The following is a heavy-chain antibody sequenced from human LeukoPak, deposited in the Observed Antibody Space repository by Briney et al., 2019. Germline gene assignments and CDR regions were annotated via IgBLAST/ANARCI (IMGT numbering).Heavy chain of an antibody. D-gene: IGHD1-26*01. J-gene: IGHJ4*02. CDR3: ARVRMGAAFDY. CDR2: IKQDGSQK. V-gene: IGHV3-7*01. Sequence: PGGSLRLSCAASGFTFSSYWMSWVRQAPGKGLEWVANIKQDGSQKDYVDSVRGRFTISRDNAKNSLYLQMNSLRAEDTAVYYCARVRMGAAFDYWGRGTLVTVSS. CDR1: GFTFSSYW.